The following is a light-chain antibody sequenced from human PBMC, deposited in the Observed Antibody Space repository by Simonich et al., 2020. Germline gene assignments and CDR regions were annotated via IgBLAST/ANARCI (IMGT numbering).Light chain of an antibody. J-gene: IGKJ2*01. V-gene: IGKV2D-29*02. CDR3: MQSIQPYT. CDR2: EVS. CDR1: QSLLHSDGKTY. Sequence: DIVMTQTPLSLSVTPGQPASISCKSSQSLLHSDGKTYLYWYLQKPGQSPQLLIYEVSNRVSGVPDRCSGSGSGTDFTLKISRVEAEDVGVYYCMQSIQPYTFGQGTKLEIK.